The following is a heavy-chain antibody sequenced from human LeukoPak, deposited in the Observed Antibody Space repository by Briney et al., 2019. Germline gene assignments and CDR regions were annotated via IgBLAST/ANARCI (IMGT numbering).Heavy chain of an antibody. V-gene: IGHV1-69*13. Sequence: SVKVSCKASGGTFSSYAISWVRQAPGQGLEWMGGIIPIFGTPNYAQKFQGRVTITADESTSTAYMELSSLRVEDTAVYYCARDLAWGAFDYWGQGTLVTVSS. CDR1: GGTFSSYA. CDR3: ARDLAWGAFDY. D-gene: IGHD7-27*01. CDR2: IIPIFGTP. J-gene: IGHJ4*02.